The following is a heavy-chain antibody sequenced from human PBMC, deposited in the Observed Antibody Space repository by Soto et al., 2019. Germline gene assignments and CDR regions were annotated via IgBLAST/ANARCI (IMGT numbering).Heavy chain of an antibody. CDR1: GFMFSAYW. Sequence: EVQLVESGGGLVQPGGSLRLSCAASGFMFSAYWMSWIRQAPGKGLEWVANIHGDGGKIYYVDPVKGRFTISRDNAKRSLYLQMNSLRAEDTAVYYCARDFYGGYTYGPGDYWGQGALVAVSS. CDR3: ARDFYGGYTYGPGDY. CDR2: IHGDGGKI. J-gene: IGHJ4*02. V-gene: IGHV3-7*01. D-gene: IGHD5-18*01.